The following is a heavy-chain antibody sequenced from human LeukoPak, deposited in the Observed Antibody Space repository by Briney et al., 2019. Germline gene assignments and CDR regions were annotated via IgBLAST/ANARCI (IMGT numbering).Heavy chain of an antibody. V-gene: IGHV3-20*01. Sequence: GGSLRLSCAASGFTFDDYGMSWVRQAPGKGLEWVSGINWNGGSTGYADSVKGRFTISRDNAKNSLYLQMNSLRAEDTALYHCVRDAVRGAIHPPVLSFDPWGQGTLVTVSS. D-gene: IGHD3-10*01. CDR2: INWNGGST. CDR1: GFTFDDYG. CDR3: VRDAVRGAIHPPVLSFDP. J-gene: IGHJ5*02.